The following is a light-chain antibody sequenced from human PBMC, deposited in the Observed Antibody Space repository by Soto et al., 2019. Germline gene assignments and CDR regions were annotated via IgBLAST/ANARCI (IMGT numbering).Light chain of an antibody. J-gene: IGKJ4*01. V-gene: IGKV3-11*01. CDR3: QQRSNPGVT. CDR2: DAS. CDR1: QSVSRN. Sequence: EIVLTQSPATLSLSPGERATLSCRASQSVSRNLAWYQQKPGQAPRLLIYDASNRATGIPARFSGSGSGTDFTLTISSLEPEDFAVYYCQQRSNPGVTFGGGTKVEIK.